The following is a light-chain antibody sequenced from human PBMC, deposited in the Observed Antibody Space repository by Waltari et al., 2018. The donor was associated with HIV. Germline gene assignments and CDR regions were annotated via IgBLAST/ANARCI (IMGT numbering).Light chain of an antibody. Sequence: EIVMTQTPATLSAYPGESATLSCRASQSVGSNLAWYRQKPGQAPRLLIYYASTRATGIPARFSGNGSGTEFTLTISSLLSEDFAVYYCQQYNNWPPWTFGQGTKVEIK. CDR2: YAS. V-gene: IGKV3-15*01. CDR3: QQYNNWPPWT. CDR1: QSVGSN. J-gene: IGKJ1*01.